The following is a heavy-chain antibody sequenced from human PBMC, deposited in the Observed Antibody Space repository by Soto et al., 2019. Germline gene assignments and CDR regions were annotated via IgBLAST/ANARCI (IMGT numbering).Heavy chain of an antibody. V-gene: IGHV1-18*01. CDR1: GYMFISYG. J-gene: IGHJ4*02. CDR3: VRDLDGSGSYYTDY. CDR2: ISASNGNT. Sequence: ASVKVSCKASGYMFISYGINWVRQAPGQGLEWMGWISASNGNTKYAQNFQGKVTMTTDTSTSTAYMEMRSLRSDDTAVYYCVRDLDGSGSYYTDYWGPGTLVTVSS. D-gene: IGHD3-10*01.